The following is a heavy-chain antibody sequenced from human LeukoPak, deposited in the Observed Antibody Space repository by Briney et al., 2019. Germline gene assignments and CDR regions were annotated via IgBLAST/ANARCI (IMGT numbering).Heavy chain of an antibody. J-gene: IGHJ5*02. D-gene: IGHD3-3*01. CDR3: ARGALYDFWSGYPQAYNWFDP. V-gene: IGHV4-39*01. CDR1: GGSISSSSYY. Sequence: SETLSLTCTVSGGSISSSSYYWGWIRQPPGKGLEWIGSIYYSGSTYYNPSLKSRVTISVDTSKNQFSLKLSSVTAADTAVYYCARGALYDFWSGYPQAYNWFDPWGQGTLVTVSS. CDR2: IYYSGST.